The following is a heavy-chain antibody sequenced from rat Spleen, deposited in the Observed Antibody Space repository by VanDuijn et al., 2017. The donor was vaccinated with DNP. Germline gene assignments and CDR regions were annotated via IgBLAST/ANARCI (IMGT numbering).Heavy chain of an antibody. Sequence: QVQLKESGPGLAQPSQTLSLTCTVSGFSLTNSHVHWVRQPPGDGLEWMGVRWNDGDTSYNSTLKSRLTISRDTSKSQVFLKMNSLQTEDSAIYFCSRDRDSIGIRTWYFDFWGPGTMVTVSS. CDR1: GFSLTNSH. V-gene: IGHV2-32*01. J-gene: IGHJ1*01. CDR2: RWNDGDT. CDR3: SRDRDSIGIRTWYFDF. D-gene: IGHD1-9*01.